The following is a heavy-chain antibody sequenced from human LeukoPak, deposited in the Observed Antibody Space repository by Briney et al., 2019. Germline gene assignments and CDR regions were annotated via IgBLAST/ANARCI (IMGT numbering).Heavy chain of an antibody. CDR2: ISWNSGST. J-gene: IGHJ4*02. CDR3: AKPNYGDPGGFDY. Sequence: GGSLRLSCAASGFTFDDYAMHWVRQAPGKGLEWVSGISWNSGSTGYADSVKGRFTISRDNAKNSLYLQMNSLRAEDTALYYCAKPNYGDPGGFDYWGQGTLVTVSS. D-gene: IGHD4-17*01. V-gene: IGHV3-9*01. CDR1: GFTFDDYA.